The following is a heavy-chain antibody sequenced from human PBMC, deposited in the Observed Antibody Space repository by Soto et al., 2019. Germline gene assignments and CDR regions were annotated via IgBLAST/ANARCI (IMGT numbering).Heavy chain of an antibody. CDR2: IIPIFGTA. Sequence: ASVKVSYKASGGTFSSYAISWVRQAPGQGLEWMGGIIPIFGTANYAQKFQGRVTITADESTSTAYMELSSLRSEDTAVYYCARDRLITMVRDANYYYYGMDVWGQGTTVTVSS. CDR3: ARDRLITMVRDANYYYYGMDV. V-gene: IGHV1-69*13. D-gene: IGHD3-10*01. J-gene: IGHJ6*02. CDR1: GGTFSSYA.